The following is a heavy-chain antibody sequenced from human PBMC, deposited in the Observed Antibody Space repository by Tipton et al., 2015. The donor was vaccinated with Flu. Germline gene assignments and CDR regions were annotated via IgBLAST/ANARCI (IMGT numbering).Heavy chain of an antibody. CDR1: SGSISSTGYF. D-gene: IGHD4-17*01. Sequence: TLSLTCTVSSGSISSTGYFCAWIRQPPGKRLELIGSIYPSGTTYYNPSLKSRVTISVDTSKSQFSLMLRSVTAADTAVYYCAREREDGDYSDYWGQGTLVTVSA. J-gene: IGHJ4*02. V-gene: IGHV4-39*02. CDR2: IYPSGTT. CDR3: AREREDGDYSDY.